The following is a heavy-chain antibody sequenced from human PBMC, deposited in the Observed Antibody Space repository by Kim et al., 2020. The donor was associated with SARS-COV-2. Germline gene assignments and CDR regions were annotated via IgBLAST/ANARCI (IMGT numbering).Heavy chain of an antibody. J-gene: IGHJ3*01. CDR2: ISWNSGSI. Sequence: GGSLRLSCAASGFTFDDYAMHWVRQAPGKGLEWVSGISWNSGSIGYADSVKGRFTISRDNAKNSLYLQMISLRAEDTALYFCAKAAYYYDSSGLLLGDA. D-gene: IGHD3-22*01. CDR1: GFTFDDYA. V-gene: IGHV3-9*01. CDR3: AKAAYYYDSSGLLLGDA.